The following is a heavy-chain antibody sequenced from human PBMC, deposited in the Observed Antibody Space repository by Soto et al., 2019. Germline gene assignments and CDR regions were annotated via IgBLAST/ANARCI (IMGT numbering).Heavy chain of an antibody. CDR2: VSGSGSQT. J-gene: IGHJ3*02. V-gene: IGHV3-23*01. CDR1: GFAFNKFA. CDR3: AKEQRGYQKAFDI. D-gene: IGHD2-2*01. Sequence: VQLLESGGGLVQPGGSLRLSCAASGFAFNKFAVNWVRQAPGKGLEWVSSVSGSGSQTLYAASVKGRFTISRDNSKNTLDLQMNSLRAEDTAVYYCAKEQRGYQKAFDIWGQGTMVTVSS.